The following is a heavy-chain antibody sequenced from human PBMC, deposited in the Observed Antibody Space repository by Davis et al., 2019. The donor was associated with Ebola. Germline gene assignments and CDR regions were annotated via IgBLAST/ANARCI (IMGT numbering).Heavy chain of an antibody. J-gene: IGHJ5*02. D-gene: IGHD3-3*01. CDR2: ISSSSSTI. CDR1: GFTFSSYG. Sequence: GESLKISCAASGFTFSSYGMHWVRQAPGKGLEWVSYISSSSSTIYYADSVKGRFTISRDNAKNSLYLQMNSLRDEDTAVYYCAGVSSITIFGVLTQAFDPWGQGTLVTVSS. CDR3: AGVSSITIFGVLTQAFDP. V-gene: IGHV3-48*02.